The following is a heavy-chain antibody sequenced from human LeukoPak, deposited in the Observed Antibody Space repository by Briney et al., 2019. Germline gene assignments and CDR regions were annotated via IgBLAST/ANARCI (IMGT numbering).Heavy chain of an antibody. J-gene: IGHJ5*02. CDR2: INHSGST. CDR3: ARGSDHWFDP. CDR1: GGSISSYY. Sequence: SETLSLTCTVSGGSISSYYWSWIRQPPGKGLEWIGEINHSGSTNYNPSLKRRVTISVDTSKNQFSLKLSSVTAADTAVYYCARGSDHWFDPWGQGTLVTVSS. D-gene: IGHD1-26*01. V-gene: IGHV4-34*01.